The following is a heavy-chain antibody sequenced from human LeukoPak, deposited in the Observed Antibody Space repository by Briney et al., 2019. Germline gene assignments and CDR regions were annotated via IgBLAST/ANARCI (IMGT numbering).Heavy chain of an antibody. D-gene: IGHD3-10*01. CDR2: INHSGST. CDR3: ARLTRVLLWFGELLSNFDY. J-gene: IGHJ4*02. CDR1: GGSFSGYY. Sequence: PSETLSLTCAVYGGSFSGYYWSWLRQPPGKGLEWIGEINHSGSTNYNPSLKSRVTISVDTSKNQFSLKLSSATAADTAVYYCARLTRVLLWFGELLSNFDYWGQGTLVTVSS. V-gene: IGHV4-34*01.